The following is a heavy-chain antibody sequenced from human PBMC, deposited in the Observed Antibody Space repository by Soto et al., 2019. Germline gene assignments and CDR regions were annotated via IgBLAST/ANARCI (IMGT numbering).Heavy chain of an antibody. CDR1: GGSISSFTYY. CDR3: ARRERYYGSPGWFDP. V-gene: IGHV4-39*01. J-gene: IGHJ5*02. CDR2: AYYNENT. Sequence: PSETLSLTCSVSGGSISSFTYYWGWIRQPPGKGLEWIGTAYYNENTYYNPSLTSRVTITVGTAKNQFSLNLRSVTAADTAMYFCARRERYYGSPGWFDPWGPGTLVTVSS. D-gene: IGHD3-9*01.